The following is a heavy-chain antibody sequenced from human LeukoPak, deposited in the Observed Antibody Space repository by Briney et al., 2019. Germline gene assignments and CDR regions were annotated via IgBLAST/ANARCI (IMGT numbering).Heavy chain of an antibody. CDR2: IYYSGST. Sequence: SETLSLTCTVSGGSISSGGYYRSWIRQHPGKGLEWIGYIYYSGSTYYNPSLKSRVTISVDTSKNQFSLKLSSVTAADTAVYYCARDAQPNYYDSSPSGMDVWGQGTTVTVSS. J-gene: IGHJ6*02. CDR3: ARDAQPNYYDSSPSGMDV. CDR1: GGSISSGGYY. D-gene: IGHD3-22*01. V-gene: IGHV4-31*03.